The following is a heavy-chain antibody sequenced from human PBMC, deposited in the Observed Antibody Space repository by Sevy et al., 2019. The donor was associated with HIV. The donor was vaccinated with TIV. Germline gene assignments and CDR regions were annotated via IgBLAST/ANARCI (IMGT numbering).Heavy chain of an antibody. J-gene: IGHJ6*02. CDR1: RFTFSGYA. CDR2: ITGKGRST. V-gene: IGHV3-23*01. CDR3: AKTINSGGGVVPAANYYYYGLDV. D-gene: IGHD2-2*01. Sequence: GGSLRLSCAASRFTFSGYAMNWVRQAPGKGLEWVSAITGKGRSTHYSDSVEGRLTISRDNSKNTLYLQMNSLRAEDTAVYYCAKTINSGGGVVPAANYYYYGLDVWGQGTTVTVSS.